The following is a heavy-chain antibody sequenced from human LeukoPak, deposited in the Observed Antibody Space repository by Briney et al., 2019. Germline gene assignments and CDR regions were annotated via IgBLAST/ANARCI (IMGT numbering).Heavy chain of an antibody. CDR3: VRGRDWNDGVDY. V-gene: IGHV4-59*01. J-gene: IGHJ4*02. CDR2: IYYSGST. Sequence: PSETLSLTCTVSGGSIGSYYWSWIRQPPGKGLEWIAYIYYSGSTNYNPSLKSRVTISVDTSKNQFSLKLNSVTAADTAVYYCVRGRDWNDGVDYWGQGTLVTVSS. D-gene: IGHD1-1*01. CDR1: GGSIGSYY.